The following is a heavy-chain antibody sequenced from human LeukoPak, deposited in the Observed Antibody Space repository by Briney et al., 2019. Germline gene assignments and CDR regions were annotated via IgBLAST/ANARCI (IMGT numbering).Heavy chain of an antibody. CDR1: GGFITRGSYY. Sequence: PSETLSLTCTVSGGFITRGSYYWGWIRQPPGKGLEWIGSVSYSGSSFYNPSLKSRVAISVDTSKNHFSLRLSSMTAADTAVYYCARSERSGSWYFRPTFDIWGQGTMVTVSS. D-gene: IGHD2-15*01. CDR2: VSYSGSS. J-gene: IGHJ3*02. CDR3: ARSERSGSWYFRPTFDI. V-gene: IGHV4-39*07.